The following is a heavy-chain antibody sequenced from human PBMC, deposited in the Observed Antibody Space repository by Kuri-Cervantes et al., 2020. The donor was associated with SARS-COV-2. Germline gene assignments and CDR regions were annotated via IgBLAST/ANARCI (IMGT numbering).Heavy chain of an antibody. V-gene: IGHV4-39*07. D-gene: IGHD6-6*01. CDR3: ASKGQLEDAFDI. J-gene: IGHJ3*02. CDR1: GGSISSSSYY. CDR2: IYHSGST. Sequence: SETLSLTCTVSGGSISSSSYYWGWIRQPPGKGLEWIGSIYHSGSTYYNPSLKSRVTISVDTSKNQFSLKLSSVTAADTAVYYCASKGQLEDAFDIWGQGTMVTVSS.